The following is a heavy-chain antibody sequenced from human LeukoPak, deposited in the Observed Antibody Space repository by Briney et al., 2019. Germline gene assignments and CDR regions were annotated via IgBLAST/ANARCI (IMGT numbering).Heavy chain of an antibody. D-gene: IGHD5-18*01. CDR2: ISGSGGST. V-gene: IGHV3-23*01. CDR1: GFTFSSYA. J-gene: IGHJ4*02. CDR3: ANNLVWGYSYGIAFDY. Sequence: GGSLRLSCAASGFTFSSYAMSWVRQAPGKGLEWVSAISGSGGSTYYADSVKGRFTISRDNSKNALYLQMNSLRAEDTAVYYCANNLVWGYSYGIAFDYWGQGTLVTVSS.